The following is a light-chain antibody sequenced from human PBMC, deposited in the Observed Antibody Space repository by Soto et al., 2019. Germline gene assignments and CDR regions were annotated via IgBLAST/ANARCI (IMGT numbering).Light chain of an antibody. CDR3: QQFNSYPRT. J-gene: IGKJ2*01. CDR2: DAS. CDR1: QGISSA. V-gene: IGKV1-13*02. Sequence: AIQLTQSPSSLSASVGDRVTITCRASQGISSALAWYQQKPGKAPKLLIYDASSLESGVPSRFRGSGSRTDFPRTINSRQPEYFETCCCQQFNSYPRTFGRGPKREIK.